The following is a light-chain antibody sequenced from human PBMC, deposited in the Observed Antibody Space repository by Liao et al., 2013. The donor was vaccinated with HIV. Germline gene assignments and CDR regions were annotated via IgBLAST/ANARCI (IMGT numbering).Light chain of an antibody. V-gene: IGLV3-21*01. CDR3: QAWDSTGV. CDR1: YIGSKS. J-gene: IGLJ3*02. CDR2: YDS. Sequence: SYVLTQPPSVSVAPGKTAKITCGGNYIGSKSVHWYQQKPGQAPVLVIYYDSDRPSVIPERFFGSNSGNTATLTISGTQAMDEAAYYCQAWDSTGVFGGGTKLTVL.